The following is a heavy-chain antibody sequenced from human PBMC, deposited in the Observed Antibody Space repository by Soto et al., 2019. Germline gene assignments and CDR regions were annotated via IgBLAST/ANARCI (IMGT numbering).Heavy chain of an antibody. J-gene: IGHJ6*02. D-gene: IGHD6-19*01. Sequence: QLQLQQWDAGLLKSSETLSLTCAVYGGSLSDYYWSWIRQPPGKGLEWIGEINHSRSTNYNPSLKSRVTISVDTSKYQFSLKVSSVTAADTAVYYCARTPRAVAGTAGMDVWGQGTTVTVSS. CDR1: GGSLSDYY. CDR3: ARTPRAVAGTAGMDV. V-gene: IGHV4-34*01. CDR2: INHSRST.